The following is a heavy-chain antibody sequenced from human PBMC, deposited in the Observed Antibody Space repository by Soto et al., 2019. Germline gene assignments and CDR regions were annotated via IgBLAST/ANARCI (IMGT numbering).Heavy chain of an antibody. V-gene: IGHV3-30*18. J-gene: IGHJ6*02. Sequence: QVQLVESGGGVVQPGRSLRLSCAASGFTFSSYGMHWVRQAPGKGLEWVAVISYDGSNKYYADSVKGRFTISRDNSKNTLYLQMTSLRAEDTAVYYCAKETYYDILTGYLGPFDYYYGMDVWGQGTTVTVSS. CDR2: ISYDGSNK. CDR1: GFTFSSYG. CDR3: AKETYYDILTGYLGPFDYYYGMDV. D-gene: IGHD3-9*01.